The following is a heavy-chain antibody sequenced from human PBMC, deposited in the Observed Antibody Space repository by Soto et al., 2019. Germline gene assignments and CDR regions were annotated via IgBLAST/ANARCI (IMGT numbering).Heavy chain of an antibody. D-gene: IGHD2-21*02. CDR1: GDSINSRNW. J-gene: IGHJ5*02. V-gene: IGHV4-4*02. CDR2: VYHSGSA. CDR3: AIGDAPTVTAINFFDP. Sequence: QVQLQESGPGLVRPSGTLSLTCAVSGDSINSRNWWTWVRQSPGKGLKWIGEVYHSGSAHYNPSLKERVTRYVDKFKNPLSPSLTSVTAADTAICYWAIGDAPTVTAINFFDPWGQGLLVTVSS.